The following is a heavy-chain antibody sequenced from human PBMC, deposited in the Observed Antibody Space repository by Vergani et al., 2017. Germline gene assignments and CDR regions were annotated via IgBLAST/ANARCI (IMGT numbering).Heavy chain of an antibody. CDR1: GYTFTGYY. D-gene: IGHD3-3*01. V-gene: IGHV1-2*02. CDR2: INPNSGGT. J-gene: IGHJ5*02. Sequence: QVQLVQSGAEVKKPGASVKVSCKASGYTFTGYYMHWVRQAPGQGLEWMGWINPNSGGTNYAQKFQGRVTMTRDTSISTAYMELSRLRSDVTAVYYCAMAYYDFWSGYQNWFDPWGQGTLVTVSS. CDR3: AMAYYDFWSGYQNWFDP.